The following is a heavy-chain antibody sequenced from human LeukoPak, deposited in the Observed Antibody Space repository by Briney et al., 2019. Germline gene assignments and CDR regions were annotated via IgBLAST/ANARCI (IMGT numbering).Heavy chain of an antibody. D-gene: IGHD6-13*01. CDR3: ARRTWMDPAAASTNWFDP. CDR2: IYYSGST. V-gene: IGHV4-39*01. Sequence: SETLSLTCTVSGGSISSSSYYWGWIRQPPGKGLEWIGSIYYSGSTYYNPSLKSRVTISVDTSKNQFSLKLSSVTAADTAVYYCARRTWMDPAAASTNWFDPWGQGTLVTVSS. J-gene: IGHJ5*02. CDR1: GGSISSSSYY.